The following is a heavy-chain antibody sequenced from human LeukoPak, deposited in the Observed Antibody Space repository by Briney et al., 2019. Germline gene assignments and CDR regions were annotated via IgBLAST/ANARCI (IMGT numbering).Heavy chain of an antibody. Sequence: GGSLRLSCAASGFTFSSYSMNWVRQAPGKGLEWVSSISSSSSYIYYADSVKGRFTISRDNAKNSLYLQMNSLRAEGTPVYYCASKFHYYDSSGYYLWGQGTLVTVSS. J-gene: IGHJ4*02. CDR2: ISSSSSYI. CDR1: GFTFSSYS. D-gene: IGHD3-22*01. V-gene: IGHV3-21*01. CDR3: ASKFHYYDSSGYYL.